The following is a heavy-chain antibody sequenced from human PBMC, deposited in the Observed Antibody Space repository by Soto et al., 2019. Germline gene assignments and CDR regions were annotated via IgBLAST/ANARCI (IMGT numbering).Heavy chain of an antibody. D-gene: IGHD6-19*01. Sequence: ASVKVSCKASGHTFTSYGISWVRQAPGQGLEWMGWISAYNGNTNYAQKLQGRVTMTTDTSTSTAYMELRSLRSDDTAVYYCAXXXXXGIAVAGKTLDYYYGMDVWGQGTTVTVSS. CDR3: AXXXXXGIAVAGKTLDYYYGMDV. V-gene: IGHV1-18*01. J-gene: IGHJ6*02. CDR1: GHTFTSYG. CDR2: ISAYNGNT.